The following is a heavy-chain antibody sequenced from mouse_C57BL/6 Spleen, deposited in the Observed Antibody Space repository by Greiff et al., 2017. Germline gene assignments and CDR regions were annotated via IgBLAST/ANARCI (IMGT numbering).Heavy chain of an antibody. J-gene: IGHJ1*03. Sequence: QVQLKESGPGLVAPSQSLSITCTVSGFSLTSYCVSWVRQPPGKGLEWLGVIWGDGGTNYHTALISRLSIRKENSKSQVFLKLNSLQTDDTATYYCAKEGGYYFVDVWGTGTTVTVSS. V-gene: IGHV2-3*01. CDR2: IWGDGGT. D-gene: IGHD2-3*01. CDR1: GFSLTSYC. CDR3: AKEGGYYFVDV.